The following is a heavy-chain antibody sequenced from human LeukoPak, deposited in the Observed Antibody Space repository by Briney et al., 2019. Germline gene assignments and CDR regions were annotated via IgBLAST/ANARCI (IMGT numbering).Heavy chain of an antibody. J-gene: IGHJ6*02. V-gene: IGHV3-23*01. Sequence: GGSLRLSCTASGFTFSSYAMNWVRQAPGKGLEWVSGIGAGGTFTYYADSVKGRFTISRDNSRNTLYLQMNSLRAEDTAVYYCAKSTTTSCYGATDVWGQGTTVTVSS. CDR3: AKSTTTSCYGATDV. D-gene: IGHD2-2*01. CDR1: GFTFSSYA. CDR2: IGAGGTFT.